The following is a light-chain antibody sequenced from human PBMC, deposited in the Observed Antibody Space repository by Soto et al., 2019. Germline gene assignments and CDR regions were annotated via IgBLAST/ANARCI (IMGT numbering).Light chain of an antibody. V-gene: IGLV2-8*01. CDR1: SSDVGAYKY. Sequence: QSARTQPPSASWSPGQSVTISCTGTSSDVGAYKYVSWYQQYPGKAPKLMIYEVTKRPSGVPDRFSGSKSGNTASLTVSGLQAEDEADYYCTSYVGNDIWVFGGGTKVTVL. J-gene: IGLJ3*02. CDR3: TSYVGNDIWV. CDR2: EVT.